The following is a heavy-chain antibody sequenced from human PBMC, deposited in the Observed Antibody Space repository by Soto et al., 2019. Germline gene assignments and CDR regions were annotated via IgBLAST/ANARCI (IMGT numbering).Heavy chain of an antibody. J-gene: IGHJ5*02. V-gene: IGHV1-18*01. CDR3: AGDEAAHTFDP. CDR2: ISPYNGNT. D-gene: IGHD6-13*01. Sequence: QVQLVQSGAEVKKPGASVKVSCKASGYTFTSYGISWVRQAPGQGLEWMGWISPYNGNTNYAQKLQGRVTMTTDTATSTAYRELRSLRSDDTAVYYCAGDEAAHTFDPWGQGILVTVSS. CDR1: GYTFTSYG.